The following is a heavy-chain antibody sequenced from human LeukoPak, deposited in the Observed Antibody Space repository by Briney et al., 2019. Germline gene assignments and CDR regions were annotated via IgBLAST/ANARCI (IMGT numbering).Heavy chain of an antibody. CDR3: AREYSSSWYYYYYGMDV. CDR1: GFTFSSYA. V-gene: IGHV3-30*04. J-gene: IGHJ6*02. CDR2: ISHDGSNK. Sequence: PGRSLRLSCAASGFTFSSYAMHWVRQAPGKGLEWVAVISHDGSNKYYADSVKGRFTISRDNSKNTLYLQMNSLRAEDTAVYYCAREYSSSWYYYYYGMDVWGQGTTVTVSS. D-gene: IGHD6-13*01.